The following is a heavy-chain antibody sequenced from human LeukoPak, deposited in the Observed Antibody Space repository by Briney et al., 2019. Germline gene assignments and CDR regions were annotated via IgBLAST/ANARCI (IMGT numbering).Heavy chain of an antibody. CDR3: AKQWDYFDY. Sequence: GGSLRLSCAASGFTFSRYGMHWVRQAPGKGLEWVAVISYDGSNEYYRDSVKGRFTISRDNSKNTLFLQMNSLRIEDTAVYYCAKQWDYFDYWGQGTLVTVSS. CDR1: GFTFSRYG. CDR2: ISYDGSNE. V-gene: IGHV3-30*18. D-gene: IGHD1-26*01. J-gene: IGHJ4*02.